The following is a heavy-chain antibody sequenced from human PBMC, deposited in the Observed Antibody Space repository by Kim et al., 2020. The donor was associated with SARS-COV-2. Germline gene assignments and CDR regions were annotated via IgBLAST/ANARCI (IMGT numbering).Heavy chain of an antibody. J-gene: IGHJ4*02. V-gene: IGHV3-23*03. CDR2: IYSGGSST. D-gene: IGHD6-19*01. CDR1: GFTFSSYA. Sequence: GGSLRLSCAASGFTFSSYAMSWVRQAPGKGLEWVSVIYSGGSSTYYADSVKGRFTISRDNSKNTLYLQMNSLRAEDTAVYYCAKYSSGQRSGSGWELLRSRRPPSFDYCGQGTLVTVSS. CDR3: AKYSSGQRSGSGWELLRSRRPPSFDY.